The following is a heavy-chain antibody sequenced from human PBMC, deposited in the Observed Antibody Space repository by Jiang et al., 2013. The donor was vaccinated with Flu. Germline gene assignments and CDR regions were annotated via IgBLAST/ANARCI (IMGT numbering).Heavy chain of an antibody. CDR2: INAGNGNT. CDR3: ARRGVLLVWFGELSPPFDY. V-gene: IGHV1-3*01. CDR1: GYTFTSYA. Sequence: SGAEVKKPGASVKVSCKASGYTFTSYAMHWVRQAPGQRLEWMGWINAGNGNTKYSQKFQGRVTITRDTSASTAYMELSSLRSEDTAVYYCARRGVLLVWFGELSPPFDYWGQGTLVTVSS. D-gene: IGHD3-10*01. J-gene: IGHJ4*02.